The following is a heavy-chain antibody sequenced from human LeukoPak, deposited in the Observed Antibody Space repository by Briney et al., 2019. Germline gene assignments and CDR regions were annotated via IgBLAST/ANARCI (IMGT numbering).Heavy chain of an antibody. CDR3: ARGMLPDY. CDR2: INHSGST. CDR1: GGSFSGYY. V-gene: IGHV4-34*01. D-gene: IGHD3-16*01. J-gene: IGHJ4*02. Sequence: SETLSLTCAVYGGSFSGYYWSWIRQAPGKGLEWIGEINHSGSTNYNPSLKSRVTISVDTSKNQFSLKLSSVTAADTAVYYCARGMLPDYWGQGTLVTVSS.